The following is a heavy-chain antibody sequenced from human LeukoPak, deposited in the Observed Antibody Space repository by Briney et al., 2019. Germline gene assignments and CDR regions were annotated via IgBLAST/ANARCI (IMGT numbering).Heavy chain of an antibody. CDR3: ARTDQGTAMAK. CDR2: IYYSGST. CDR1: GGSISSHY. D-gene: IGHD5-18*01. J-gene: IGHJ4*02. V-gene: IGHV4-59*11. Sequence: SSETLSLTCTVSGGSISSHYWSWIQQPPGKGLEWIGYIYYSGSTNYNPSLKSRVTISVDTSKNQFSLKLSSVTAADTAVYYCARTDQGTAMAKWGQGTLVTVSS.